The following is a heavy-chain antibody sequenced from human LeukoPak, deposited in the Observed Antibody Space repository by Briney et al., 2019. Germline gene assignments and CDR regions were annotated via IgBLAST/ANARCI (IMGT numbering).Heavy chain of an antibody. CDR2: INPNSGGT. D-gene: IGHD6-13*01. Sequence: ASVKVSCKASGYTFTGYYMHWVRQAPGQGLEWMGWINPNSGGTNYAQKFQGRVTMTRDTSISTAYMELSRLRSDDTAVYYCARRKRYSSSWYYFDYWGQGTTVTVSS. CDR3: ARRKRYSSSWYYFDY. CDR1: GYTFTGYY. J-gene: IGHJ4*03. V-gene: IGHV1-2*02.